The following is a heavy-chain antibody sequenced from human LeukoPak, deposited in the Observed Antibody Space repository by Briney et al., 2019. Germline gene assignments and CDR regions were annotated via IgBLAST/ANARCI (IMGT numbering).Heavy chain of an antibody. D-gene: IGHD6-13*01. CDR3: AKGTGYSSSWYIPSFDY. CDR1: GFTFDDYA. Sequence: PGGSLRLSCAASGFTFDDYAMHWVRQAPGKGLEWVSGISWNSGSIGYADSVKGRFTISRDNAKNSLYLQMNSLRAGDTALYYCAKGTGYSSSWYIPSFDYWGQGTLVTVSS. CDR2: ISWNSGSI. V-gene: IGHV3-9*01. J-gene: IGHJ4*02.